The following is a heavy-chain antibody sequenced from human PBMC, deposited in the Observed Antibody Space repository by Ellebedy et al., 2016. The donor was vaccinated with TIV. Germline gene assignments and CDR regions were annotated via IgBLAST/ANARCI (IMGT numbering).Heavy chain of an antibody. CDR2: ISSSSSYI. CDR1: GFTFSSYS. V-gene: IGHV3-21*01. D-gene: IGHD2-21*02. J-gene: IGHJ4*02. CDR3: ARDAAEDCGGDCYSSYSFDY. Sequence: GESLKISCSASGFTFSSYSMNWVRPAPGKGLEWVSSISSSSSYIYYADSVKGRFTISRDNAKNSLYLQMNSLRAEDTAVYYCARDAAEDCGGDCYSSYSFDYWGQGTLVTVSS.